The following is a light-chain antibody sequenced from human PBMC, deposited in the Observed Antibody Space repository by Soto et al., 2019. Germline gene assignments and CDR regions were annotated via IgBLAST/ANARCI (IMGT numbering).Light chain of an antibody. V-gene: IGKV3-20*01. Sequence: IVLTQSPGTLSLSPGERATLSCWASQSVSSSYLAWYQQKPGQAPRLLIYGASSRATGIPDRFSGSGSGTDFSLTISRLEPEDFAVYYCLQYGTSPRTFGQGTKGDIK. CDR3: LQYGTSPRT. CDR1: QSVSSSY. J-gene: IGKJ1*01. CDR2: GAS.